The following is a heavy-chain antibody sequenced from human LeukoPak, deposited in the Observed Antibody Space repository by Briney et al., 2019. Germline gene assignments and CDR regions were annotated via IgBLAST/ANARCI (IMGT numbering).Heavy chain of an antibody. V-gene: IGHV3-23*01. Sequence: GGSLRLSCAASGFTFSSYAMSWVRQAPGKGLEWVSGISGSGGSTYYADSVKGRFTISRDNSKNTLYLQMNSLRAEDTAVYYCTKAGCSSSNCDIDYWGQGTLVTVSS. CDR2: ISGSGGST. CDR1: GFTFSSYA. D-gene: IGHD2-2*01. J-gene: IGHJ4*02. CDR3: TKAGCSSSNCDIDY.